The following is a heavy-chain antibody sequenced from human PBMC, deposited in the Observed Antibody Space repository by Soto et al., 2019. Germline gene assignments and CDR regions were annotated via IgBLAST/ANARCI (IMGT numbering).Heavy chain of an antibody. V-gene: IGHV1-69*13. CDR3: ARPKGSYSSGYYYFDY. Sequence: SVKVPCKTSAGTFSTYAIYWVRQAPGQGLEWMGAIIPLFGTADYAQKFQGRVTITADESMSTAYMELSSLRSEDTAVYYCARPKGSYSSGYYYFDYWGQGTLVTVSS. CDR1: AGTFSTYA. J-gene: IGHJ4*02. CDR2: IIPLFGTA. D-gene: IGHD6-19*01.